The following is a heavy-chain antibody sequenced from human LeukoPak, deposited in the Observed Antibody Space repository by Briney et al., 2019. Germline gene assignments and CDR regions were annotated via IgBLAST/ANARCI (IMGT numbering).Heavy chain of an antibody. V-gene: IGHV3-21*01. CDR3: ARSYDYVWGNYRYDFDY. J-gene: IGHJ4*02. CDR2: ISSSSYI. Sequence: GGSLRLSCAASGFTFSTYTMHWVRQAPGKGLEWVSSISSSSYIYYTDSVKGRFTVSRDNAKNSLYLQMNSLRAEDTAVYYCARSYDYVWGNYRYDFDYWGQGTLVTVSS. D-gene: IGHD3-16*02. CDR1: GFTFSTYT.